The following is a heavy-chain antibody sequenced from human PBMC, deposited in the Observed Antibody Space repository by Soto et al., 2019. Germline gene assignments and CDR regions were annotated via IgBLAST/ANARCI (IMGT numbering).Heavy chain of an antibody. CDR1: GGSISSYY. CDR2: IYYSGST. D-gene: IGHD3-22*01. CDR3: ARHRDYYDSSGYYYGTGGFDP. J-gene: IGHJ5*02. V-gene: IGHV4-59*08. Sequence: SETLSLTCTVSGGSISSYYWSWIRQPPGKGLEWIGYIYYSGSTNYNPSLKSRVTISVDTSKNQFSLKLSSVTAADTAVYYCARHRDYYDSSGYYYGTGGFDPWGQGTLVTVS.